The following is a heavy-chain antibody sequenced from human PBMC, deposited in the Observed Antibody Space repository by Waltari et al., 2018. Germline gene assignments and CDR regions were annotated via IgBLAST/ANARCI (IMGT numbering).Heavy chain of an antibody. D-gene: IGHD3-16*01. J-gene: IGHJ6*02. CDR3: ARWGSTRGGMDV. V-gene: IGHV4-38-2*01. CDR2: IYHSGSH. Sequence: QVQLQESGPGLVKPSETLSLTCAVSGYSISSGYYWGWIRQPPGKGLEWIGSIYHSGSHYYNPALKRRVTIAVDTSKNQYSLKLSSVTAADTAVYYWARWGSTRGGMDVWGQGTTVTVSS. CDR1: GYSISSGYY.